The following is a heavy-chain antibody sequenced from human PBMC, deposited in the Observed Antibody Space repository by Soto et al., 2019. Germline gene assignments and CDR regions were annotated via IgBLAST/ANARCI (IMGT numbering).Heavy chain of an antibody. J-gene: IGHJ4*02. V-gene: IGHV4-30-4*08. D-gene: IGHD3-10*01. CDR2: IYYSGST. CDR1: GGSICSSSYY. CDR3: ASNLFYGSGTYYFDY. Sequence: SETLSLTCTVSGGSICSSSYYWGRIRQPPGKGLEWIGYIYYSGSTYYNPSLKSRVTIPVDTSKNQFSLKLSSVTAADTAVYYCASNLFYGSGTYYFDYWGQGTLVTVSS.